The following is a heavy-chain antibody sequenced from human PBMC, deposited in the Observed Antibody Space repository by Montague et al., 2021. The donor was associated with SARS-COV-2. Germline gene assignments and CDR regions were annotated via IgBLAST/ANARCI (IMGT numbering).Heavy chain of an antibody. J-gene: IGHJ6*02. CDR1: GGSFSTSN. D-gene: IGHD3-3*01. CDR3: ARDQPVVEWIWYGMDV. Sequence: SETLSLTCAVYGGSFSTSNCSWFCHRQATGMELVWNINHSGNSNYNPTLNRPVPISVDTSTSQFSLSLTSVTAADAAVYYCARDQPVVEWIWYGMDVWGPGTTVTVSS. CDR2: INHSGNS. V-gene: IGHV4-34*01.